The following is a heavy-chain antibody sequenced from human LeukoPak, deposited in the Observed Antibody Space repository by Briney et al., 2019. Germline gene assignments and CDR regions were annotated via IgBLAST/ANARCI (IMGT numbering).Heavy chain of an antibody. D-gene: IGHD1-1*01. CDR2: INHSGST. V-gene: IGHV4-34*01. CDR1: GGSFSGYY. CDR3: AKPAAGNWNDDLFDY. J-gene: IGHJ4*02. Sequence: SETLSLTCAVYGGSFSGYYWSWIRQPPGKGLEGIGEINHSGSTNYNPSLKSRVTISVDTSKNQFSLKLSSVTAADTAVYYCAKPAAGNWNDDLFDYWGQGTLVTVSS.